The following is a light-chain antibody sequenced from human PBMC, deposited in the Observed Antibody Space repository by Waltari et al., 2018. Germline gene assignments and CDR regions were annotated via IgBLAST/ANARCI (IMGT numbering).Light chain of an antibody. CDR1: SRDVGHSNL. J-gene: IGLJ2*01. CDR2: EGS. CDR3: CSYAGGSAFVV. V-gene: IGLV2-23*03. Sequence: QSALTQPASLSGSPGQSITISCTGTSRDVGHSNLVPWYQQHPGKAPKLSIYEGSKRPSGVSNRFSGSKSGNTASLTISGLQAEDEADYHCCSYAGGSAFVVFGGGTKLTVL.